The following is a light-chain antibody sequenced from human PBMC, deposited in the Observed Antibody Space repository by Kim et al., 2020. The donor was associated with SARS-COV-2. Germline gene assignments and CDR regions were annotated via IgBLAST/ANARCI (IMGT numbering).Light chain of an antibody. J-gene: IGLJ2*01. Sequence: GQSITISCTGTSSDVGNYNYVSWYQQHPGKAPKLMIYDVTSRPSGVSNRFSGSKSGNTASLTISGLQAEDEADYYCASYTISSTVIFGGGTKVTVL. CDR3: ASYTISSTVI. V-gene: IGLV2-14*03. CDR1: SSDVGNYNY. CDR2: DVT.